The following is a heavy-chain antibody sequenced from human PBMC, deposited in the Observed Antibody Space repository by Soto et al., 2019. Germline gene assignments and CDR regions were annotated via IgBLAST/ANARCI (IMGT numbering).Heavy chain of an antibody. J-gene: IGHJ4*02. CDR3: ARDTRNTEDY. V-gene: IGHV3-48*01. CDR2: ISSSSSTI. Sequence: EVQLVESGGGLVQPGGSLRLSCAASGFTFSSYSMNWVRQAPGKGLEWVSYISSSSSTIYYADSVKGRFTISRDNAKNSLYLQMNSRRAEDTAVYYCARDTRNTEDYWGQGTLVTVSS. CDR1: GFTFSSYS.